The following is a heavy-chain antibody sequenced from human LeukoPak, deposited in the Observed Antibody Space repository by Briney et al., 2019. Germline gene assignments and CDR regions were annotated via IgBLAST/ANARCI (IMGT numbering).Heavy chain of an antibody. CDR3: AKDREFAYYFDY. J-gene: IGHJ4*02. Sequence: GGSLRLSCAASGFTFSDYNMNWVRQSPEKGLEWVSSITSGTTYIYYADSVRGRFTLSRDNAKNSLYLQMNSLRAEDTAVYYCAKDREFAYYFDYWGQGTLVTVSS. CDR1: GFTFSDYN. CDR2: ITSGTTYI. V-gene: IGHV3-21*04. D-gene: IGHD3-10*01.